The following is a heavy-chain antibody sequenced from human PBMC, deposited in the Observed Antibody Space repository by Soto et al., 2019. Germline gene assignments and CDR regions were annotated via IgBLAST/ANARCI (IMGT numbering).Heavy chain of an antibody. D-gene: IGHD2-15*01. J-gene: IGHJ5*02. CDR3: ARSAVPRGGWFRP. CDR1: GGSISTYY. CDR2: IYASGSP. Sequence: QVQLQESGPGLVKPSGTLSLTCNVSGGSISTYYWNWIRQPAGKRLEWIGRIYASGSPNYNPSLKSLVIMSVATSKNQLSLTMSSVAAADTAMYYCARSAVPRGGWFRPWGQGILVAVSP. V-gene: IGHV4-4*07.